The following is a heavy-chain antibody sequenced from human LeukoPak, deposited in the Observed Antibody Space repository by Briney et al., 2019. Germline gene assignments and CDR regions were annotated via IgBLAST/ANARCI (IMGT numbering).Heavy chain of an antibody. J-gene: IGHJ3*02. D-gene: IGHD1-26*01. V-gene: IGHV3-66*01. CDR2: IDSGGST. CDR1: GFTVSSNF. Sequence: GGSLRLSCAASGFTVSSNFMTWVRQAPGRGLEWDSVIDSGGSTYYAESVKGRFTISRDNSENTQYLQINSLRAEDTAVYYCARDREVGDGIDSFDIWGQGTMVTVSS. CDR3: ARDREVGDGIDSFDI.